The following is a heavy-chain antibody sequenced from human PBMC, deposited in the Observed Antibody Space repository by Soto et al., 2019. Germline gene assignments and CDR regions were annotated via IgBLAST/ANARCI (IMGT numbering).Heavy chain of an antibody. D-gene: IGHD3-22*01. CDR1: GFTFEDYA. CDR3: AKARFYFDSSPYDS. Sequence: EVQLVESGGGVVQPGGSLRLSCAASGFTFEDYALHWVRQSSGKGPEWVSLINADGSDRYYADSVKGRFTISRDNRKDSLYLQMYSLRPEDSAIYYCAKARFYFDSSPYDSWGQGTLVTVTS. V-gene: IGHV3-43*02. J-gene: IGHJ4*02. CDR2: INADGSDR.